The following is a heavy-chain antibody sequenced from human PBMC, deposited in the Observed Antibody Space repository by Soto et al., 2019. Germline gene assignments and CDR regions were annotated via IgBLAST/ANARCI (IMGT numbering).Heavy chain of an antibody. J-gene: IGHJ5*02. Sequence: GGSLRLSCAASGFTFSGFTFSSYAMSWVRQAPGRGLEWVSSISGSGDNTYYADSVKGRFTISRDNSKNTLSLQMNGLRADDTAVYYCAKDRAAVAPRVRFDPWGQGTLVTVSS. CDR2: ISGSGDNT. D-gene: IGHD6-19*01. V-gene: IGHV3-23*01. CDR1: GFTFSGFTFSSYA. CDR3: AKDRAAVAPRVRFDP.